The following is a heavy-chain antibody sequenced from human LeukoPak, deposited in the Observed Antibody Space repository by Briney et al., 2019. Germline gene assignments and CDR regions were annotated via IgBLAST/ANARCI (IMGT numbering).Heavy chain of an antibody. Sequence: SETLSLTCGVYGGSFSGYYWSWIRQPPGKGLEWIGEINHSGSTNYNPSLESRVTISLDTSKNQFSLKLTSVTAADTAVYYCARTTEGGYTYGYFYYYYMDVWGKGTTVTISS. CDR2: INHSGST. CDR1: GGSFSGYY. D-gene: IGHD5-18*01. J-gene: IGHJ6*03. CDR3: ARTTEGGYTYGYFYYYYMDV. V-gene: IGHV4-34*01.